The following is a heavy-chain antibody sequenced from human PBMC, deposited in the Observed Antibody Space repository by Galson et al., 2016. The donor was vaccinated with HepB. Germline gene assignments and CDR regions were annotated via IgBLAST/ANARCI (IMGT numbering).Heavy chain of an antibody. J-gene: IGHJ3*02. CDR3: AKEGRDILTGYYNGDAFDI. CDR2: AGTAGDT. CDR1: GFTFSSYD. D-gene: IGHD3-9*01. Sequence: SLRLSCAASGFTFSSYDMHWVRQPTGKGLEWVSGAGTAGDTYYPGSVKGRFTISRDNSKNTLYLQMNSLRAEDTAVYYCAKEGRDILTGYYNGDAFDIWGQGTMVTVSS. V-gene: IGHV3-13*01.